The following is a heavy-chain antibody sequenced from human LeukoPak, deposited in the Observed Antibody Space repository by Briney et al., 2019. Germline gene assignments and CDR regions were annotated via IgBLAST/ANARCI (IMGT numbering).Heavy chain of an antibody. CDR1: GFTFSSYA. V-gene: IGHV3-30-3*01. J-gene: IGHJ4*02. Sequence: GGSLRLSCAASGFTFSSYAMHWVRQAPGKGLEWVAVISFDGSNKYYADSVKGRFTISRDNSKNTLYLQMNSLRAEHTAVYYCAREGISAACTLYYWGQGTLVTVS. CDR3: AREGISAACTLYY. D-gene: IGHD6-13*01. CDR2: ISFDGSNK.